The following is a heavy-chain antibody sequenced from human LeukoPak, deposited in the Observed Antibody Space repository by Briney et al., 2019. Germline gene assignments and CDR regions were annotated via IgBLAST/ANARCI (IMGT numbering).Heavy chain of an antibody. CDR2: IHYSGST. D-gene: IGHD6-13*01. Sequence: SETLSLTCTVSGGSISSSSYYWGWIRQPPGKGLEWIGSIHYSGSTSYNPSLKSRVTISVDTSKNQLSLNLNSVTAADTAVYHCAKGFGIAWYVFLFDYWGQGSLVTVSS. V-gene: IGHV4-39*07. J-gene: IGHJ4*02. CDR1: GGSISSSSYY. CDR3: AKGFGIAWYVFLFDY.